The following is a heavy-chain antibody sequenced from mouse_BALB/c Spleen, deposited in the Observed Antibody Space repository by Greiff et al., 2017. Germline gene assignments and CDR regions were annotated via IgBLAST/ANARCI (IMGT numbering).Heavy chain of an antibody. Sequence: VQLQQSGPELVKPGASVKLSCKASGYTFTSYWMHWVKQRPGQGLEWIGEIDPSDSYTNYNQKFKGKATLTVDKSSSTAYMQLSSLTSEDSAVYYCARYYDYDWYFDVWGAGTTVTVSS. D-gene: IGHD2-4*01. CDR2: IDPSDSYT. V-gene: IGHV1-69*02. CDR3: ARYYDYDWYFDV. CDR1: GYTFTSYW. J-gene: IGHJ1*01.